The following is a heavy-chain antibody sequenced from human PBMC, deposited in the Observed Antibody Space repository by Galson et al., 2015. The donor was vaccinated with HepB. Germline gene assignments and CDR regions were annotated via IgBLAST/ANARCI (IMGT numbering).Heavy chain of an antibody. CDR1: GFTFSSYG. Sequence: SLRLSCAASGFTFSSYGMHWVRQAPGKGLEWVAVISYDGSNKYYADSVKGRFTISRDNSKNTLYLQMNSLRAEDTAVYYCANDDTFGGAFDIWGQGTMVTVSS. CDR2: ISYDGSNK. D-gene: IGHD3-16*01. J-gene: IGHJ3*02. V-gene: IGHV3-30*18. CDR3: ANDDTFGGAFDI.